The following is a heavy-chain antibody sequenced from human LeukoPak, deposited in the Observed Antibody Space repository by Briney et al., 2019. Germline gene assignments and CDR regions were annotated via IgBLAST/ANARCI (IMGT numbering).Heavy chain of an antibody. D-gene: IGHD2-2*01. CDR3: ARRTALLGYCSSTSCYYFDY. CDR1: GGSISSSSYY. CDR2: IYYSGST. J-gene: IGHJ4*02. Sequence: SETLSLTCTVSGGSISSSSYYWGWIRQPPGKGLEWIGSIYYSGSTYYNPSLKSRVTISVDTSKNQLSLKLSSVTAADTAVYYCARRTALLGYCSSTSCYYFDYWGQGTLVTVSS. V-gene: IGHV4-39*07.